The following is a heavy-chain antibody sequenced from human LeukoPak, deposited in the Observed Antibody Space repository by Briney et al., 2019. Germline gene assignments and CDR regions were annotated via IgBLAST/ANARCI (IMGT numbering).Heavy chain of an antibody. CDR1: GFTVSSNY. CDR2: IYSGGST. D-gene: IGHD3-22*01. J-gene: IGHJ4*02. CDR3: ARDIAYDSSGYYSPHFDY. Sequence: GGSLRLSCAASGFTVSSNYMSWVRQAPGKGLEWVSVIYSGGSTYYADSVKGRFTISRDNSKNTLYLQMNSLRAEDTAMYYCARDIAYDSSGYYSPHFDYWGQGTLVTVSS. V-gene: IGHV3-53*01.